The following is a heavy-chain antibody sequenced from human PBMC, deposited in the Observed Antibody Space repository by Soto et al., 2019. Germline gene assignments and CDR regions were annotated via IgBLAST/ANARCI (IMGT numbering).Heavy chain of an antibody. Sequence: KPSETLSLTCAVYGGSFSGYYWSWIRQPPGKGLEWIGEINHSGSTNYNPSLKSRVTISVDTSKNQFSLKLSSVTAADTAVYYCARRSGSRPFDYWGQGTLVTVSS. J-gene: IGHJ4*02. D-gene: IGHD3-10*01. CDR2: INHSGST. CDR3: ARRSGSRPFDY. CDR1: GGSFSGYY. V-gene: IGHV4-34*01.